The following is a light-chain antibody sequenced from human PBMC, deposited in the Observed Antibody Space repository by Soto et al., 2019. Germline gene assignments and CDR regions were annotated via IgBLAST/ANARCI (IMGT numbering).Light chain of an antibody. CDR2: NAS. CDR3: PHSYNTTRT. V-gene: IGKV1-39*01. J-gene: IGKJ1*01. Sequence: DIQTTQSPSSLSASVGDRLTITCRPSQTISNFLNWYQQQPGRAPKLXIYNASSLQSGVPSRFSGSGAGTDFTLTISGLQHEDVETDYCPHSYNTTRTFGQGTKVDIK. CDR1: QTISNF.